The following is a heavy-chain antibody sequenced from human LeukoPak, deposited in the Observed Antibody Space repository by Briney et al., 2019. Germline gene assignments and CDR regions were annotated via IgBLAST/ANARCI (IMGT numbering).Heavy chain of an antibody. CDR2: ISSSVSTI. CDR3: AELGITMIGGV. V-gene: IGHV3-48*03. D-gene: IGHD3-10*02. Sequence: PGGSLRLSCAASGFTLGSYEMNWVRQAPGKGLEWVSYISSSVSTIYYADSVKGRFTISRDNAKNSLYLQMNSLRAEDTAVYYCAELGITMIGGVWGKGTTVTVSS. CDR1: GFTLGSYE. J-gene: IGHJ6*04.